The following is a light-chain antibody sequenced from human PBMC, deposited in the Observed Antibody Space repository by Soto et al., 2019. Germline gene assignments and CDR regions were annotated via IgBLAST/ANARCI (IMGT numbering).Light chain of an antibody. J-gene: IGKJ2*01. CDR3: QQYNYLPYP. V-gene: IGKV3-15*01. Sequence: EIVMTQSPATLSVSPGERAALSCRASQSVSSNFAWYQHKPGQAPRLLIYGASTRATGIPARFSGSGSGTEFTLTISSLQSEDFAVYYCQQYNYLPYPFGQGTKLEIK. CDR2: GAS. CDR1: QSVSSN.